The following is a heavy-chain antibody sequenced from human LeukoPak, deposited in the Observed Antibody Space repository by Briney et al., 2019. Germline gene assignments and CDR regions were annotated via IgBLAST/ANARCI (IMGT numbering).Heavy chain of an antibody. CDR1: GGTFSSYA. D-gene: IGHD2-2*01. CDR3: ARGGDIVVVPAATHYYYYYMDV. J-gene: IGHJ6*03. Sequence: SVKVSCKASGGTFSSYAISWVRQAPGQGLEWMGGTIPIFGTANYAQKFQGRVTITTDESTSTAYMELSSLRSEDTAVYYCARGGDIVVVPAATHYYYYYMDVWGKGTTVTVSS. CDR2: TIPIFGTA. V-gene: IGHV1-69*05.